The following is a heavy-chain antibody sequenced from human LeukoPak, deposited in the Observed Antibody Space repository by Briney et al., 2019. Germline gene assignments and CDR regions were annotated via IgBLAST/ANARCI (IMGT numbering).Heavy chain of an antibody. V-gene: IGHV4-59*01. CDR2: VYYTGST. J-gene: IGHJ4*02. Sequence: SGTLSLTCTVSGDFITAYYWSWIRQPPGKGLEWLGYVYYTGSTEYNPSLRSRVTISLEMSKHQFSLNLTSVTAADTAVYYCASNTGTVFDYWGQGALVTVSS. CDR1: GDFITAYY. D-gene: IGHD7-27*01. CDR3: ASNTGTVFDY.